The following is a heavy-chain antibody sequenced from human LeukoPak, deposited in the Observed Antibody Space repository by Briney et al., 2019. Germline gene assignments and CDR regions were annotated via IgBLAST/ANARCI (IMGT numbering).Heavy chain of an antibody. V-gene: IGHV4-61*02. CDR2: IYTSGST. Sequence: PSETLSLTCTVSGASISSGSYYWSWIRQPAGKGLEWIVRIYTSGSTYYNPSLKSRVAISIDTSKNQFSLKLSSVTAADTAVYYWAREPADPGHLVVLAVVGCMDVGGNGPTVTVSA. J-gene: IGHJ6*04. D-gene: IGHD2-21*01. CDR1: GASISSGSYY. CDR3: AREPADPGHLVVLAVVGCMDV.